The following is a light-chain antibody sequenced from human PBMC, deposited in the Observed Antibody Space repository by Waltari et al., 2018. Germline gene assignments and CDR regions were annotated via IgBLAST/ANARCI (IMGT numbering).Light chain of an antibody. CDR2: DAS. CDR3: QQRSNWPRVT. CDR1: QSVSSY. J-gene: IGKJ3*01. V-gene: IGKV3-11*01. Sequence: EIVLTQSPATLSLSPGERAHLSCRASQSVSSYLAWYQQKPGQAPRLLIYDASNRATGIPARFSGSGSGTDFTLTISSLEPEDFAVYYCQQRSNWPRVTFGPGTKVDIK.